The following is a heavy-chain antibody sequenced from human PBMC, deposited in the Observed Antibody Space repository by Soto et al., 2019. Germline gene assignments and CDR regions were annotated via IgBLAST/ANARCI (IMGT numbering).Heavy chain of an antibody. CDR1: GYTFSTSG. V-gene: IGHV1-18*01. CDR3: AREREGGNYDYVWGSYRSNAMDV. D-gene: IGHD3-16*02. CDR2: ISTYNGNT. J-gene: IGHJ6*02. Sequence: EASVKVSCKSSGYTFSTSGISWVRQAPGQGLEWMGWISTYNGNTNYAQKLQGRVTMTTDTSTSTAYMELSSLRSEDTAVYYCAREREGGNYDYVWGSYRSNAMDVWGQGTTVTVSS.